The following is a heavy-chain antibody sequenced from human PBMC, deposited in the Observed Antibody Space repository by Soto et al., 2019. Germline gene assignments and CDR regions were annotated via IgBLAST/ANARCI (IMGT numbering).Heavy chain of an antibody. J-gene: IGHJ6*02. CDR1: GGSVNNANYF. V-gene: IGHV4-31*03. CDR3: ARDADYGGSGGGMDV. Sequence: QVRLEESGPGLVKPSETLSLICSVSGGSVNNANYFWNWIRHHPENGLEWIGYIYYSGSTRYNPSFKTRATLSIDTSKNHFSLRLDSVTVADTAVYFCARDADYGGSGGGMDVWGRGTTVTVSS. CDR2: IYYSGST. D-gene: IGHD4-17*01.